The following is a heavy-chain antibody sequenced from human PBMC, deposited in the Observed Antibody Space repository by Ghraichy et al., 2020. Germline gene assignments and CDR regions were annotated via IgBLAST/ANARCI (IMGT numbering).Heavy chain of an antibody. D-gene: IGHD6-13*01. CDR3: ARSVAAAGNIDY. Sequence: ASVKVSCKASGYTFTGYYMHWVRQAPGQGLEWMGWINPNSGGTNYAQKFQGRVTMTRDTSISTAYMELSRLRSDDTAVYYCARSVAAAGNIDYWGQGTLVTVSS. CDR2: INPNSGGT. V-gene: IGHV1-2*02. CDR1: GYTFTGYY. J-gene: IGHJ4*02.